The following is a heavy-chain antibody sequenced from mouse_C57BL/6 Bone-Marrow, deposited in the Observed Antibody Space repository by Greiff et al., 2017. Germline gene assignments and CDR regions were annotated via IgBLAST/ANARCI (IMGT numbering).Heavy chain of an antibody. Sequence: VQLQQSGAELARPGASAKMSCKASGYTFTSYTMHWVKQRPGQGLEWIGYINPSSGYTKYNQKFKDKATLTADKSSSTAYMQLSSLTSEDSAVYYCARRRWLLRVYAMDYWGQGTSVTVSS. J-gene: IGHJ4*01. CDR2: INPSSGYT. CDR3: ARRRWLLRVYAMDY. CDR1: GYTFTSYT. V-gene: IGHV1-4*01. D-gene: IGHD2-3*01.